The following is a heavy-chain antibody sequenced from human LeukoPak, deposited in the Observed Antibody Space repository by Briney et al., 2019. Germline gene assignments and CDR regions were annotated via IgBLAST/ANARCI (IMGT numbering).Heavy chain of an antibody. CDR3: ARPQGYCTNGVCPPFDY. CDR1: GYSFTSYW. CDR2: IYPGDSDT. J-gene: IGHJ4*02. D-gene: IGHD2-8*01. Sequence: GESLQISCKGSGYSFTSYWIGWVRQLPGKGLEWMGIIYPGDSDTRYSPSFQGQVTISADKSISTAYLQWSSLKASDTAMYYCARPQGYCTNGVCPPFDYWGQGTLVTVSS. V-gene: IGHV5-51*01.